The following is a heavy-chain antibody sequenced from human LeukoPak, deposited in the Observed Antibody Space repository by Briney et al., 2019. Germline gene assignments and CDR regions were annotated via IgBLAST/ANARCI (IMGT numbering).Heavy chain of an antibody. Sequence: GGSLRLSCAASGLTVSSNYMSWVRQAPGKGLEWVSVIYSGGSTYYADSVKGRFTISRDNSKNTLYLQMHSLRAEDTAIYYCARESAQATAGEYFFDYWGQGTLVTVSS. CDR2: IYSGGST. J-gene: IGHJ4*02. V-gene: IGHV3-53*01. CDR1: GLTVSSNY. CDR3: ARESAQATAGEYFFDY. D-gene: IGHD6-13*01.